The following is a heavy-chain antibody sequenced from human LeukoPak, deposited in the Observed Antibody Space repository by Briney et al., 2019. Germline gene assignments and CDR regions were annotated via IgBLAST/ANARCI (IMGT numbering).Heavy chain of an antibody. J-gene: IGHJ4*02. V-gene: IGHV3-23*01. CDR2: ISGSGGST. D-gene: IGHD6-13*01. CDR1: GFTFSSYA. Sequence: GGSLRLSCAASGFTFSSYAMSWVRQAPGKGLEWVSAISGSGGSTYYADSVKGRFTISRDNSKNTLNLQMNSLRAEDTAVYYCASRPRDAAALDYWGQGTLVTVSS. CDR3: ASRPRDAAALDY.